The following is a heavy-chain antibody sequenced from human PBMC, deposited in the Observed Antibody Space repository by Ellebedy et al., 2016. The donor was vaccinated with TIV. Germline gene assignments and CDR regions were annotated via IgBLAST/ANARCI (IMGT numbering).Heavy chain of an antibody. CDR1: GFPFSNNW. CDR2: IKQDVSVK. D-gene: IGHD3-16*01. Sequence: GESLKISCAASGFPFSNNWMSWVRQAPGKGLEWVANIKQDVSVKNYVDSVKGRFTISRDNAKNSLYLQMNSLRDEDTAVYYCARDGDWGQGTLVTVTS. CDR3: ARDGD. V-gene: IGHV3-7*01. J-gene: IGHJ4*02.